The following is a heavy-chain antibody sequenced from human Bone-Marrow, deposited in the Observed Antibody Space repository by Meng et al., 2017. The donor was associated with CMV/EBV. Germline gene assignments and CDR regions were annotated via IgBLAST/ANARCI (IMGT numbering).Heavy chain of an antibody. J-gene: IGHJ4*02. CDR1: GFTFSDYA. Sequence: GGSMRLSCSTSGFTFSDYAVHWVRQAPGKGLEWVAVISDGGNKKYYADSVKGRFTISRDNSKNTLYLQMNSLRAEDTAVYYCAREPYDFWSGYYIDWGQRTLVTVSS. V-gene: IGHV3-30-3*01. CDR3: AREPYDFWSGYYID. D-gene: IGHD3-3*01. CDR2: ISDGGNKK.